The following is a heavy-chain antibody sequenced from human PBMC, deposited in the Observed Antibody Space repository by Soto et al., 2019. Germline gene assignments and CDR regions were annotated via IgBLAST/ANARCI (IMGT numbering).Heavy chain of an antibody. CDR3: ARDKITGLFDY. Sequence: SETLSLTCAVSGGSISSSSYYWGWIRQPPGKGLEWIGSIFDSGSTYYNPSLKSRVTISVDTAKNQFSLKLTSGTAADTAVYSRARDKITGLFDYWGQGTLVTVSS. CDR1: GGSISSSSYY. J-gene: IGHJ4*02. V-gene: IGHV4-39*02. D-gene: IGHD2-8*02. CDR2: IFDSGST.